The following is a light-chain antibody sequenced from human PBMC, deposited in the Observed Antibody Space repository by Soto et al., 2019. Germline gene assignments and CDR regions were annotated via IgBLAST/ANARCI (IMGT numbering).Light chain of an antibody. J-gene: IGKJ5*01. V-gene: IGKV1-9*01. CDR3: RQHYIYPVT. Sequence: DIQLTQSPFFLSASVGDRVTITCRASQGISSSLVWYQQRAGKAPKSLIYAASTLQSGVPSRFSGSGSGTEFTLTISSLQPEDSATYYCRQHYIYPVTFGQGTRLDIK. CDR2: AAS. CDR1: QGISSS.